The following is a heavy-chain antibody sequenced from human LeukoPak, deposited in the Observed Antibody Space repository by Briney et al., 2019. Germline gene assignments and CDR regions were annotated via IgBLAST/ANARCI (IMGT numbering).Heavy chain of an antibody. Sequence: PSETLSLTCTVSGGSISSYYWSWIRQPPGKGLEWIGYVYYSGSTNYNPSLKSRVTISVDTSKNQFSLKLSSVTAADTAVYYCARVLPHDGPFDYWGQGTLVTVSS. J-gene: IGHJ4*02. V-gene: IGHV4-59*01. CDR1: GGSISSYY. CDR3: ARVLPHDGPFDY. D-gene: IGHD4/OR15-4a*01. CDR2: VYYSGST.